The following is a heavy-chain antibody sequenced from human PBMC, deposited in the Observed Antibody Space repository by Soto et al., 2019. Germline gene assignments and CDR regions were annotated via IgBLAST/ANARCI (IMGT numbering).Heavy chain of an antibody. D-gene: IGHD5-18*01. J-gene: IGHJ4*02. CDR3: ATLGGTAMVKIDY. V-gene: IGHV1-69*06. CDR1: GGTFSSYA. Sequence: QVRLVQSGAEVKKPGSSVKVSCKASGGTFSSYASSWVRQAPGQGLEWMGGIITIFGTANYAQKFQGRVTITADKSTSTAYMELSSLRSEDTAVYYCATLGGTAMVKIDYWGQGTLVTVSS. CDR2: IITIFGTA.